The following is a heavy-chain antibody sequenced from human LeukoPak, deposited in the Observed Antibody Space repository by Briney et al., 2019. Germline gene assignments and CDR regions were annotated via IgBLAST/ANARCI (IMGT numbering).Heavy chain of an antibody. CDR1: GGSISSSSYF. V-gene: IGHV4-39*01. CDR3: ARRLAAPRYCSGGSCYFTWFDP. J-gene: IGHJ5*02. Sequence: SETLSLTCTVSGGSISSSSYFWGWIRQPPGKGLEWIGSIYYSGSTYYNPSLKSRVTISVDTSKNQFSLNLSSVTAADTAVYYSARRLAAPRYCSGGSCYFTWFDPWGQGTLVTVSS. CDR2: IYYSGST. D-gene: IGHD2-15*01.